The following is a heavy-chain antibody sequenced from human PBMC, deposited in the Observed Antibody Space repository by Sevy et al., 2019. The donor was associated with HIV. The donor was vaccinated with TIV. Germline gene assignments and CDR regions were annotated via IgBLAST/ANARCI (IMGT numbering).Heavy chain of an antibody. D-gene: IGHD6-19*01. CDR2: IYYSGST. Sequence: SETLSLTCTVSGGSISSSSYYWGWIRQPPGKGLEWIGSIYYSGSTYYNPSLKSRVTISVDTSKNQFSLKLSSVTAPDTAVYYCARQGAGAVRFDYWGQGTLVTVSS. CDR1: GGSISSSSYY. CDR3: ARQGAGAVRFDY. V-gene: IGHV4-39*01. J-gene: IGHJ4*02.